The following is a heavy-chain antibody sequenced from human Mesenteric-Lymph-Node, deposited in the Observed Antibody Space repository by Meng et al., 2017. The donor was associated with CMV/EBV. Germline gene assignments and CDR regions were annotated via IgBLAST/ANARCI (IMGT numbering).Heavy chain of an antibody. CDR3: ARLTRELYFDY. D-gene: IGHD1-26*01. J-gene: IGHJ4*02. Sequence: GESLKISCKGSGYSFSSYWIAWVRQMPGKGLEWMGIIHPGDSDTRYSPSFQGQVTISADKSISTAYLQWSSLKASDTAMYYCARLTRELYFDYWGQGTLVTVSS. V-gene: IGHV5-51*01. CDR1: GYSFSSYW. CDR2: IHPGDSDT.